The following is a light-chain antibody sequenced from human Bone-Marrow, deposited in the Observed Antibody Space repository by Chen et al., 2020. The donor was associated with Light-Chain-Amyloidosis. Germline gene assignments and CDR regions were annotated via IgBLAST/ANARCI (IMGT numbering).Light chain of an antibody. V-gene: IGLV3-21*02. J-gene: IGLJ3*02. Sequence: SYVLTQPSSVSVAPGQTATIACGGNNIGSTSVHWYQQTPGQAPLLVVYDDSDRPSGIPERLSGSSSGTTATLAVSRGEAGDEADYYWQVWDRGSDRPVFGGGTKLTVL. CDR2: DDS. CDR1: NIGSTS. CDR3: QVWDRGSDRPV.